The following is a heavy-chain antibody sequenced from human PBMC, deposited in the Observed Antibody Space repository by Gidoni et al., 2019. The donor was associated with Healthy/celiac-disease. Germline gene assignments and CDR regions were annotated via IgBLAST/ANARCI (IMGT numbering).Heavy chain of an antibody. J-gene: IGHJ4*02. D-gene: IGHD6-19*01. Sequence: EVQLVSSGGGLVQPGGSLRLSCAVSVFTFSCYDMHWVRQATGKGLEWVSAIGTAGDTYYPGSVKGRFTIARENAKNSLYLQMSSLRAGDTAVYYCARSSGAGTIDYWGQGTLVTVSS. CDR3: ARSSGAGTIDY. V-gene: IGHV3-13*01. CDR1: VFTFSCYD. CDR2: IGTAGDT.